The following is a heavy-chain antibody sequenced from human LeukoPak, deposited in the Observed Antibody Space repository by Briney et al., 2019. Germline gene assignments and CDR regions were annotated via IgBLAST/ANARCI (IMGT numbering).Heavy chain of an antibody. Sequence: SVKVSCKVSGGTFSSYAISWVRQAPGRGLEWMGRIIPILGIANYAQKFQGRVTITADKSTSTAYMELSSLRSEDTAVYYCARDLRATVAEIVVYGMDVWGQGTTVTVSS. CDR2: IIPILGIA. CDR3: ARDLRATVAEIVVYGMDV. CDR1: GGTFSSYA. J-gene: IGHJ6*02. D-gene: IGHD4-23*01. V-gene: IGHV1-69*04.